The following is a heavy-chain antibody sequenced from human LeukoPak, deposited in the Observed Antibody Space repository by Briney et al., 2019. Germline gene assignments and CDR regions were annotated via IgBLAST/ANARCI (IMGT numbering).Heavy chain of an antibody. J-gene: IGHJ4*02. V-gene: IGHV1-18*01. CDR3: ARDPKWDMIVVARGPYYFDY. CDR2: ISAYNGNT. Sequence: ASVKVSCKASGYTFTSYGISWVRQAPGQGLEWMGWISAYNGNTNYAQKLQGRVTMTTDTCTSTAYMELRSLRSDDTAVYYCARDPKWDMIVVARGPYYFDYWGQGTLVTVSS. CDR1: GYTFTSYG. D-gene: IGHD3-22*01.